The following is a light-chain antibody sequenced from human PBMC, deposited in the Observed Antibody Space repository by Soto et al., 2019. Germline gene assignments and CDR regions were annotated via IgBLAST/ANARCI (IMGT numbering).Light chain of an antibody. J-gene: IGKJ1*01. CDR2: FVS. CDR3: MQARQTPPWT. V-gene: IGKV2-28*01. Sequence: EIVMTQSPLSLSVIPGEPASISCRSSQSLLQSNGYTYLDWYVQKPGQSPKLLIYFVSTRASGVPERFSGSGSGTDFTLKISRVEAEDVGVYYCMQARQTPPWTFGQGTKVEI. CDR1: QSLLQSNGYTY.